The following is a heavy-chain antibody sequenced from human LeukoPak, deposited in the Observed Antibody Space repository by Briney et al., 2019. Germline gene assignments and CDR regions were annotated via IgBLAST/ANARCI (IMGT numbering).Heavy chain of an antibody. D-gene: IGHD5-18*01. CDR2: IYYSGST. V-gene: IGHV4-39*01. Sequence: KPSENLSLNCTVSGGSLSSSSYYWGWVRQPPGEGLGWVGRIYYSGSTYYNPSLKSRVTISVDTSKNQFSLKLSSVTAADTAVYYCARTHVDTAMVTLQLYNFDYWGQGTLVTVSS. CDR3: ARTHVDTAMVTLQLYNFDY. J-gene: IGHJ4*02. CDR1: GGSLSSSSYY.